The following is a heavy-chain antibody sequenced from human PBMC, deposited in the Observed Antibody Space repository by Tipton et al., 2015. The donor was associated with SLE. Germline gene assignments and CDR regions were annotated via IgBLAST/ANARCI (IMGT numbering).Heavy chain of an antibody. CDR3: ARGPEELGIPPLLDY. D-gene: IGHD7-27*01. J-gene: IGHJ4*02. CDR2: INHSGST. V-gene: IGHV4-30-4*01. Sequence: TLSLTCTVSGGSISSGDYYWSWIRQPPGKGLEWIGEINHSGSTNYNPSLKSRVTISVDTSKNQFSLKLSSVTAADTAVYYCARGPEELGIPPLLDYWGQGTLVTVSS. CDR1: GGSISSGDYY.